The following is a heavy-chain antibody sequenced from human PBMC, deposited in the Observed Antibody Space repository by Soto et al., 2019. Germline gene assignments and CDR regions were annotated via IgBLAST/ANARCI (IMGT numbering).Heavy chain of an antibody. D-gene: IGHD6-19*01. Sequence: QVQLVESGGGVDQPGRSLRLSCAASGFTFSSYALHWVRQAPGKGLEWVAVISYDGSNKYYADSVKGRFTISRDNSKNTLYLQMNSLRPEDTAVYYCARDPLAGSQRGYFDLWGRGTLVTVSS. V-gene: IGHV3-30-3*01. CDR2: ISYDGSNK. J-gene: IGHJ2*01. CDR1: GFTFSSYA. CDR3: ARDPLAGSQRGYFDL.